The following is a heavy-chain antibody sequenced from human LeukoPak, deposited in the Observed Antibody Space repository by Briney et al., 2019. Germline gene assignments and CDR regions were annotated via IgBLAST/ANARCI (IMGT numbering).Heavy chain of an antibody. D-gene: IGHD6-13*01. CDR3: AKDGYSSIPGFHFEY. J-gene: IGHJ4*02. Sequence: PGGSLRLSCAASGFTFSSYAMSWVRQAPGKGLEWVSAISGSGGSTYYVDSVKGRFTISRDNSKKTLYLHLNSLRVEDAAVYYCAKDGYSSIPGFHFEYWGQGTPVTVSS. CDR1: GFTFSSYA. V-gene: IGHV3-23*01. CDR2: ISGSGGST.